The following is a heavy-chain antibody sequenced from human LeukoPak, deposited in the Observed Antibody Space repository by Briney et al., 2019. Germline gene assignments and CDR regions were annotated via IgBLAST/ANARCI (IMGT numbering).Heavy chain of an antibody. CDR3: ARGDYYGSGSYYFDY. CDR2: ISYDGSNK. CDR1: GFTFSSYA. D-gene: IGHD3-10*01. J-gene: IGHJ4*02. Sequence: PGRSLRLSCAASGFTFSSYAMHWVRQASGKGLEWVAVISYDGSNKYYADSVKGRFTISRDNSKNTLYLQMNSLRAEDTAVYYCARGDYYGSGSYYFDYWGQGTLVTVSS. V-gene: IGHV3-30*04.